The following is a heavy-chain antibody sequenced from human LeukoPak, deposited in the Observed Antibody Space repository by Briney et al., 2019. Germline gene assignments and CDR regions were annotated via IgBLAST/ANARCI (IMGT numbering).Heavy chain of an antibody. J-gene: IGHJ6*03. V-gene: IGHV4-39*01. CDR3: ARLQSRRYYYYYMDV. CDR2: IYYLGGT. Sequence: TSETLSLTCTVSGDSMRNTNYYWGWIRQPPGKGLEWIGGIYYLGGTNYNPSLESRVTMSIDTSNNQFSLKLSSVTAADTAVYYCARLQSRRYYYYYMDVWGTGTTVTIFS. CDR1: GDSMRNTNYY.